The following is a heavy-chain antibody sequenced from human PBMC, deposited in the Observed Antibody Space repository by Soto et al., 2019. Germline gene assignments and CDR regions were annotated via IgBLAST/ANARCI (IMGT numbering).Heavy chain of an antibody. CDR3: ARVARIAAAKIKDAFDI. CDR2: IIPIFGTA. CDR1: GGTFSSYA. J-gene: IGHJ3*02. V-gene: IGHV1-69*13. Sequence: WASVKVSCKASGGTFSSYAISWVRQAPGQGLEWMGGIIPIFGTANYAQKFQGRVTITADESTSTAYMELSSLRSEDTAVYYCARVARIAAAKIKDAFDIWGQGTMVTVSS. D-gene: IGHD6-13*01.